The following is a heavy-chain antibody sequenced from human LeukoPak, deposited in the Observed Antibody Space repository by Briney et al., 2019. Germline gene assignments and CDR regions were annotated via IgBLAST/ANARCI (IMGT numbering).Heavy chain of an antibody. CDR1: GFTFSSYA. D-gene: IGHD2-21*02. CDR3: TTDSYCGGDCYSNLDH. J-gene: IGHJ4*02. Sequence: GGSLRLSCAASGFTFSSYAMSWVRQAPGQGLEWVSAISDSGGNTYYADSVKGRFTISRDNSKNTLYLQMNSLETEDTALYYCTTDSYCGGDCYSNLDHWGQGTLVTVSS. CDR2: ISDSGGNT. V-gene: IGHV3-23*01.